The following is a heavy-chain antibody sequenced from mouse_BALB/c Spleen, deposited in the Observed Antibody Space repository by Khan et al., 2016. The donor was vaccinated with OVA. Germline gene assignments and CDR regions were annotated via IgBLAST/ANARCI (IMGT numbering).Heavy chain of an antibody. J-gene: IGHJ3*01. CDR1: GYTFTNYI. D-gene: IGHD1-1*02. CDR3: ARDYGGSFWFTY. Sequence: VQLLQSGPELVKPGASVKISCKASGYTFTNYIIHWVKQKPGQGFEWIGYINPYTDGSKYNEKFKGKATLTSDKSSSTAYMELSGLASEDSAVHYCARDYGGSFWFTYWGQGTLVTVSA. CDR2: INPYTDGS. V-gene: IGHV1S136*01.